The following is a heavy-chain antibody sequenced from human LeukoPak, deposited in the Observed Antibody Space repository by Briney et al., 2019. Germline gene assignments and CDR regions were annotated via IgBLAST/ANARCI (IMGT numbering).Heavy chain of an antibody. Sequence: GGSLRLSCAASGFTFSSYAMHWVRQAPGKGLEWVAVISYDGSNKYYADSVKGRFTISRDNAKNSLYLQMNSLRAEDTALYYCAKDSGNPGYYYGMDVWGQGTTVTVSS. J-gene: IGHJ6*02. CDR2: ISYDGSNK. D-gene: IGHD1-14*01. CDR1: GFTFSSYA. CDR3: AKDSGNPGYYYGMDV. V-gene: IGHV3-30*04.